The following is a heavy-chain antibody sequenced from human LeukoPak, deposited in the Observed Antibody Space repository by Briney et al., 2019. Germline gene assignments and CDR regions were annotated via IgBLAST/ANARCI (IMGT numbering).Heavy chain of an antibody. CDR2: IRYDGTNT. CDR3: ARDQEGVFDF. V-gene: IGHV3-30*02. Sequence: PGGSLRLSCAASGFIFSSYGMHWVRQAPGKGLEWLAFIRYDGTNTYYADSVKGRFTISRDNSKNTLSLQMNSLRPEDTGVYYCARDQEGVFDFWGQGALVTVSS. CDR1: GFIFSSYG. J-gene: IGHJ4*02. D-gene: IGHD3-16*01.